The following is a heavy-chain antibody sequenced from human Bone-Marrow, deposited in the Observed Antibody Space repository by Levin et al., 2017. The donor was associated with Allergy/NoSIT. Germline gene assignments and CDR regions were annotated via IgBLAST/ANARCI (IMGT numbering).Heavy chain of an antibody. CDR2: TGDSGVNI. V-gene: IGHV3-23*01. J-gene: IGHJ5*02. CDR1: GFTFSSYA. CDR3: AKRLDRGTGRTPDFAS. Sequence: PGGSLRLSCAASGFTFSSYAMSWVRQTPGKGLEWVSTTGDSGVNIFYTDSVTGRFTISRDNSKNTLYLQMNSLRAEDTAIYYCAKRLDRGTGRTPDFASWGQGTLVTVSS. D-gene: IGHD3-10*01.